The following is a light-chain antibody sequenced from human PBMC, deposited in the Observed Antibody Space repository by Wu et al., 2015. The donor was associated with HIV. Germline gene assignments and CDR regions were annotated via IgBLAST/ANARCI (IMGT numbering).Light chain of an antibody. CDR3: QQYGSSPLT. Sequence: EIVLTQSPATLSLSPGERATLSCRASQSVRNYLAWFQQKPGQAPRLLIYDASSRATGIPDRFSGSGSGTDFTLTISRLEPEDFAVYYCQQYGSSPLTFGGGTKVEIK. CDR1: QSVRNY. J-gene: IGKJ4*01. CDR2: DAS. V-gene: IGKV3-20*01.